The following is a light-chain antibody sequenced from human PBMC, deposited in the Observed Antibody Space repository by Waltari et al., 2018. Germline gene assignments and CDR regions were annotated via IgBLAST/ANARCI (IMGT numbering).Light chain of an antibody. CDR3: CAYAGSDTFI. CDR1: SRTIGSYNL. Sequence: QSALTQPASMSGSPGQSITISCTASSRTIGSYNLVSWFQQHPGKAPKLIIYARTNRPSGVSDRFSASKSGSTASLTISGLQGEDEADYYCCAYAGSDTFIFGGGTQVTV. J-gene: IGLJ6*01. V-gene: IGLV2-23*01. CDR2: ART.